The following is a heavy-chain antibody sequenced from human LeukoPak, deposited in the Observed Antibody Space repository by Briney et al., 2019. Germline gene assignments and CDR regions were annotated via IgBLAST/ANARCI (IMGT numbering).Heavy chain of an antibody. CDR2: INEDGSQK. V-gene: IGHV3-7*05. J-gene: IGHJ6*02. CDR3: ARGHYDMDV. Sequence: GGSLRLSCAASGLTLSRHWMSWVRQAPGKGLEWVANINEDGSQKHHVDSVKGRFSISRDNAKNSLNLQMNSLRAEDTAVYYCARGHYDMDVWGQRTPVTGSS. CDR1: GLTLSRHW.